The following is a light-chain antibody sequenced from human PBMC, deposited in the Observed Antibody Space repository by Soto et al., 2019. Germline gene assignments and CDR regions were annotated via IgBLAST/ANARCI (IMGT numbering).Light chain of an antibody. V-gene: IGKV3D-20*01. CDR3: QQYGSSSIT. CDR1: QSVSSN. Sequence: EIVLTQSPGTLSLSPGERATLSCRASQSVSSNLAWYQQKPGLAPRLLIYDASSRATGIPDRFSGSGSGTDFTLTISRLEPEDFAVYYCQQYGSSSITFGQGTRLEI. J-gene: IGKJ5*01. CDR2: DAS.